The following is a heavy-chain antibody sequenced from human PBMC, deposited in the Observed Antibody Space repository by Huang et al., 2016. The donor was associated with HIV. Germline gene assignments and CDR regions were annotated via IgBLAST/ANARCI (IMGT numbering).Heavy chain of an antibody. J-gene: IGHJ3*02. CDR3: AREFCGGDCFRSRDAYI. D-gene: IGHD2-21*02. CDR1: GFTVSSNY. Sequence: EVQLVESGGGLIQPGGSLRLSCAVSGFTVSSNYMSWVRQAPGEGLEWVSGIQNGGNTYYADSGKGRFAISRDNFKNTLDLQMNILRAEDTAVYYCAREFCGGDCFRSRDAYIWGQGTMVTVAS. V-gene: IGHV3-53*01. CDR2: IQNGGNT.